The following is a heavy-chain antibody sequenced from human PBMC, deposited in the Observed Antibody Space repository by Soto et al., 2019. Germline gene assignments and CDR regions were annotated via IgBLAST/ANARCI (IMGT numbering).Heavy chain of an antibody. Sequence: GASVKVSCKASGYTFTSYYMHWVRQAPGQGLEWMGIINPSGGSTSYAQKFQGRVTMTTDTSTSTAYMELRSLRSDDTAVYYCARDTMASCGGDRYPNGLDPWGQGTLVTSPQ. CDR3: ARDTMASCGGDRYPNGLDP. CDR1: GYTFTSYY. V-gene: IGHV1-46*01. D-gene: IGHD2-21*02. CDR2: INPSGGST. J-gene: IGHJ5*02.